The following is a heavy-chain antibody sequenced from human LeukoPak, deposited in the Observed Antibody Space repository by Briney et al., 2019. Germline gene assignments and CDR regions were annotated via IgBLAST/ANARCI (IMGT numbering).Heavy chain of an antibody. D-gene: IGHD2-2*01. J-gene: IGHJ4*02. Sequence: GGSLRLSCAASGFTFSSYAMHWVRQAPGKGLEWVAVISYDGSNKYYADSVKGRFTTSRDNSKNTLYLQMNSLRAEDTAVYYCARDNCGSTSCYHGYWGQGTLVTVSS. CDR2: ISYDGSNK. V-gene: IGHV3-30*04. CDR1: GFTFSSYA. CDR3: ARDNCGSTSCYHGY.